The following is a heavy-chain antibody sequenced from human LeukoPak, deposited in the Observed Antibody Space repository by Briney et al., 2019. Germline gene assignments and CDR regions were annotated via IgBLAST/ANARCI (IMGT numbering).Heavy chain of an antibody. CDR2: ISAYNGNT. J-gene: IGHJ3*02. CDR1: GGTFSSYA. V-gene: IGHV1-18*01. D-gene: IGHD1-14*01. Sequence: ASVKVSCKASGGTFSSYAISWVRQAPGQGLEWMGWISAYNGNTYYAQKLQGRVTMTTDTSTSTAYMELRSLRSDDTAVYYCARVGAGRLLGAFDIWGQGTMVTVSS. CDR3: ARVGAGRLLGAFDI.